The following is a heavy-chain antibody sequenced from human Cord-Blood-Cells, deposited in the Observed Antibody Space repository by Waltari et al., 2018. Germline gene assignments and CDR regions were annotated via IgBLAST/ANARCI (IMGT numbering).Heavy chain of an antibody. CDR1: GFTFSSHW. Sequence: EVQLVESGGGLVQPGGSLRLSCAASGFTFSSHWMCWVRQAPGKGLEWVANIKQDGSEKYYVDSVKGRFTISRDNAKNSLYLQMNSLRAEDTAVYYCARGLAGDDAFDIWGQGTMVTVSS. V-gene: IGHV3-7*01. D-gene: IGHD2-21*01. CDR2: IKQDGSEK. J-gene: IGHJ3*02. CDR3: ARGLAGDDAFDI.